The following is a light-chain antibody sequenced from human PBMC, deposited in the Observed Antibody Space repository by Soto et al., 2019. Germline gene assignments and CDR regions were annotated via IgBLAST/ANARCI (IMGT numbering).Light chain of an antibody. V-gene: IGKV3-20*01. Sequence: EIVLTQSPGNQSLSPGERATLSCRASQSVTNSYLTWYQQKPGQAPRLLIYAASIRATGIPDRFSGSGSGRDFTLTISRLEPEDSAVYYCQQYGSSPGTFGQGTKVEIK. J-gene: IGKJ4*01. CDR3: QQYGSSPGT. CDR2: AAS. CDR1: QSVTNSY.